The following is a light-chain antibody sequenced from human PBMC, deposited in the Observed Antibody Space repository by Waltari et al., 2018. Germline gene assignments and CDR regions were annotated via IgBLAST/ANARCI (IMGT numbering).Light chain of an antibody. CDR1: SSDVGGYNY. CDR2: YVS. V-gene: IGLV2-11*01. J-gene: IGLJ2*01. CDR3: CSYAGSYTFMV. Sequence: QSALTQPRSVSGSPGQSVTISCTGTSSDVGGYNYVSWYQQHPGKAPKLMIYYVSKRPAGGPDRCSGAKSGNTAALTSSGLQAEDEADYYCCSYAGSYTFMVFGGGTKLTVL.